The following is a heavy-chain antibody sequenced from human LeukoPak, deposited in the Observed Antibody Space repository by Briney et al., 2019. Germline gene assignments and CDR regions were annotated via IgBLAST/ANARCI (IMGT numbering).Heavy chain of an antibody. J-gene: IGHJ3*02. CDR3: ARVDYGAFDI. CDR1: GGSVSSGSYY. CDR2: IYYSGST. Sequence: SETLSLTCTVSGGSVSSGSYYWSWIRQPPGKGLEWIGYIYYSGSTNYNPSLKSRVTISVDTSKNQFSLKLSSVTAADTAVYYCARVDYGAFDIWGQGTMDTVSS. D-gene: IGHD4-17*01. V-gene: IGHV4-61*01.